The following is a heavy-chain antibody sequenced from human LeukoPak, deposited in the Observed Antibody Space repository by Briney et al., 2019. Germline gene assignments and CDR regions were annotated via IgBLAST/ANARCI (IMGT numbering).Heavy chain of an antibody. V-gene: IGHV3-48*03. J-gene: IGHJ4*02. CDR3: AKHGGGSWYSV. CDR1: GFTFSSYE. D-gene: IGHD2-15*01. CDR2: ITNRGRDSTI. Sequence: PGGSLRLSCAASGFTFSSYEMNWVRQAPGKGLEWVSYITNRGRDSTIYYAGSVKGRFTVSRDDAKNSLYLQMNSLRAEDTAEYYCAKHGGGSWYSVWGQGTLVTVSS.